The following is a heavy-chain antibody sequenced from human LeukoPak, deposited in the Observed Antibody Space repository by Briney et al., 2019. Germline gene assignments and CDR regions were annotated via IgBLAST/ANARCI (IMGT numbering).Heavy chain of an antibody. D-gene: IGHD3-10*01. CDR3: SSMPLSRGIVNYYALEV. CDR1: GLVVSANY. Sequence: PGGSLRLSCAASGLVVSANYMTWVRQAPGKGLEWPSVFYSGGSPFYAGSVEGRFTLSRDDTKNTLFLQMNNLRPEDTAVYYCSSMPLSRGIVNYYALEVWGQGTTVTVSS. CDR2: FYSGGSP. J-gene: IGHJ6*02. V-gene: IGHV3-66*02.